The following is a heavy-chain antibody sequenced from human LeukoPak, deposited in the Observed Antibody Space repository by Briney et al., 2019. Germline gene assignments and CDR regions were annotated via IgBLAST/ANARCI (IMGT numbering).Heavy chain of an antibody. CDR1: GFTFSTYG. Sequence: ALRLSCAATGFTFSTYGMHWVRQAPSKGLEWVAAISNDGNKKYYADSVKGRFTISRDNPKNTLFLQMNSLRAEDTAVYYCAKEGWDKSYWYGRIDYWGQGTLVTVSS. V-gene: IGHV3-30*18. CDR2: ISNDGNKK. D-gene: IGHD2-8*02. J-gene: IGHJ4*02. CDR3: AKEGWDKSYWYGRIDY.